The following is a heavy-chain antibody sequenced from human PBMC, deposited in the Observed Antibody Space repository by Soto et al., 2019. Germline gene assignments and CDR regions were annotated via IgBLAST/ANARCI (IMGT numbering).Heavy chain of an antibody. CDR2: IKSKTDGGTT. CDR1: GFTFSNAW. Sequence: GGSLRLSCAASGFTFSNAWMNWVRQAPWKGLEWVGRIKSKTDGGTTDYAAPVKGRFTISRDDSKNTLYLQMNSLKTEDTAVYYCTTDGLVPAAQNWFDPWGQGTLVTVSS. V-gene: IGHV3-15*07. D-gene: IGHD2-2*01. J-gene: IGHJ5*02. CDR3: TTDGLVPAAQNWFDP.